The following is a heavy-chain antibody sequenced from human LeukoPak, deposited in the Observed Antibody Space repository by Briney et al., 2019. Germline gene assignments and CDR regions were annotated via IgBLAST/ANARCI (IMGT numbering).Heavy chain of an antibody. Sequence: ASETLSLTCTVSGGSISSSSYYWGWIRQPPGKGLEWIGSIYYSGSTYYNPSLKSRVTISVDTSKNQFSLKLSSVTAADTAVYYCARGIGEYYFDYWGQGTLVTVSS. V-gene: IGHV4-39*07. D-gene: IGHD3-10*01. J-gene: IGHJ4*02. CDR3: ARGIGEYYFDY. CDR1: GGSISSSSYY. CDR2: IYYSGST.